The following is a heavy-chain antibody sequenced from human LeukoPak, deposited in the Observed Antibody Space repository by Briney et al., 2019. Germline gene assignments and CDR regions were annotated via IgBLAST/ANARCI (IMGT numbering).Heavy chain of an antibody. CDR1: GYSFTSDY. J-gene: IGHJ6*03. Sequence: ASVKVSCKASGYSFTSDYLHWVRQAPGQGLEWIGMINPSDARTTYAQKFQGRVTMTRDTSTTTVYMEMSSLRSDDTAVYYCARRHYGDYYMDVWGKGTTVTVSS. V-gene: IGHV1-46*01. CDR2: INPSDART. D-gene: IGHD4-17*01. CDR3: ARRHYGDYYMDV.